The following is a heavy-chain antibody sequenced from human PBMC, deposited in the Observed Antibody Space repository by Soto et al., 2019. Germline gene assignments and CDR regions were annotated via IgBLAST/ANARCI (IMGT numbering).Heavy chain of an antibody. CDR3: ATDPNPVDYGDSEGY. CDR2: FDPEDGET. J-gene: IGHJ4*02. CDR1: GYTLTELS. Sequence: ASVKVSCKVSGYTLTELSMHWVRQAPGKGLELMGGFDPEDGETIYAQKFQGRVTMTEDTSTDTAYMELSSLRSEDTAVYYCATDPNPVDYGDSEGYWGQGTLVTVSS. V-gene: IGHV1-24*01. D-gene: IGHD4-17*01.